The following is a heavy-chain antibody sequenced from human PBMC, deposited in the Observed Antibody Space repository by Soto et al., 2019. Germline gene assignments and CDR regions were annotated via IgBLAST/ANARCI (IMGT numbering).Heavy chain of an antibody. CDR1: GGSFDTYY. J-gene: IGHJ6*02. CDR2: INDSGST. D-gene: IGHD3-10*01. Sequence: QVQLQQWDAGPLKPSETLSLTCGVYGGSFDTYYWSWIRQPPGKGLEWMGEINDSGSTNYNPPLKGRVTISVDTSKNQFSLKLNSLTAAETAVYYCARGPLVKGTMGYYFYYGMDVWGPGTTVTVSS. CDR3: ARGPLVKGTMGYYFYYGMDV. V-gene: IGHV4-34*01.